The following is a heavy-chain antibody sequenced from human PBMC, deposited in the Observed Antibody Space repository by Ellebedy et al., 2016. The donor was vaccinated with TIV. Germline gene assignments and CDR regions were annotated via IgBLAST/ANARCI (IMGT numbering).Heavy chain of an antibody. V-gene: IGHV3-74*01. CDR2: INSDGSST. CDR1: GFTFSSYW. J-gene: IGHJ3*02. D-gene: IGHD2-15*01. Sequence: GESLKISCAASGFTFSSYWMHWVRQAPGKGLVWVSRINSDGSSTSYADSVKGRFTISRDNAKNTLYLQMNSLRAEDTAVYYCAISGAGRYCSGGSCYSGAFDIWGQGTTVTVSS. CDR3: AISGAGRYCSGGSCYSGAFDI.